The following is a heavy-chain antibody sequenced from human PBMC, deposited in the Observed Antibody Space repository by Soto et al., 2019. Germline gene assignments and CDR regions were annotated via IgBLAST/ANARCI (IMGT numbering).Heavy chain of an antibody. CDR3: ATGVNSGTYYRAPFDS. CDR1: GYSFTNYW. J-gene: IGHJ4*02. D-gene: IGHD1-26*01. Sequence: GESLKISCKSSGYSFTNYWIGWVRQMPGKGLEWMGIIYPGNSDIRYSPSFQGQVTISADKSISTTYLQWSSLKASDTAMYYCATGVNSGTYYRAPFDSWGQGTLVTVSS. V-gene: IGHV5-51*03. CDR2: IYPGNSDI.